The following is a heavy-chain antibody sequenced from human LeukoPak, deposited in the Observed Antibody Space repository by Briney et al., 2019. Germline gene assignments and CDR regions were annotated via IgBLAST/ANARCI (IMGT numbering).Heavy chain of an antibody. CDR3: ARDNSIRQWLANYYYYYYMDV. V-gene: IGHV3-7*01. J-gene: IGHJ6*03. CDR1: GFTFSSYW. D-gene: IGHD6-19*01. Sequence: GGSLRLSCAASGFTFSSYWMSWVRQAPGKGLEWVANIKQDGSEKYYVDSVKGRFTISRDNAENSLYLQMNSLRAEDTAVYYCARDNSIRQWLANYYYYYYMDVWGKGTTVTVSS. CDR2: IKQDGSEK.